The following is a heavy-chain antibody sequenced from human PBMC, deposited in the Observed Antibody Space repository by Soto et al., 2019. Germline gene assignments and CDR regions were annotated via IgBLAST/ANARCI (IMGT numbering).Heavy chain of an antibody. CDR2: ISGGGSNT. V-gene: IGHV3-23*01. CDR3: AKDSNKYSSSLRGRYFDY. CDR1: GFPFSSYV. J-gene: IGHJ4*02. D-gene: IGHD4-4*01. Sequence: LRLSCAASGFPFSSYVMSWVRQAPGKGLEWVSGISGGGSNTFYADYVKGRFTISRDDSKNTLLLQMNSLGAEDTAVYYCAKDSNKYSSSLRGRYFDYWGQGIGVTVSS.